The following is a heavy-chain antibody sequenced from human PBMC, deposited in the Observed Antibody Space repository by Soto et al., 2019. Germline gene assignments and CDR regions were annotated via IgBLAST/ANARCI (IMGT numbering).Heavy chain of an antibody. V-gene: IGHV1-24*01. D-gene: IGHD2-2*01. J-gene: IGHJ5*02. CDR2: FDPEDGET. Sequence: ASVEVSCKVSGYTLTELSIHWVRQAPGKGLEWMGGFDPEDGETIYAQKFQGRVTMTEDTSTDTAYMELSSLRSEDTAVYYCATEPRTDCSSTSCSDRGFDPWGQGTLVTVSS. CDR1: GYTLTELS. CDR3: ATEPRTDCSSTSCSDRGFDP.